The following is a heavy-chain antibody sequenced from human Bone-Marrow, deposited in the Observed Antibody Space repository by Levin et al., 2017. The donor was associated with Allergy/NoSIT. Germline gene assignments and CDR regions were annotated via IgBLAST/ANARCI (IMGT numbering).Heavy chain of an antibody. V-gene: IGHV3-48*01. D-gene: IGHD6-19*01. J-gene: IGHJ4*02. Sequence: GGSLRLSCAASGFTFSSYSMNWVRQAPGKGLEWVSYISSGSKTIYADSVKGRFTISRDNVKNSLYLQMDSPRAEDTAVYYCARSQRLVAYFDYWGQGTLVTVSS. CDR1: GFTFSSYS. CDR2: ISSGSKTI. CDR3: ARSQRLVAYFDY.